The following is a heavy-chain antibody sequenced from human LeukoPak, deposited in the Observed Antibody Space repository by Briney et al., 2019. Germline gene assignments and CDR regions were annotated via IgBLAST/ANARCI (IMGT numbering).Heavy chain of an antibody. Sequence: GGSLRLSCAASGFTFSSYWMSWVRQAPGKGLEGVANIKQDGSEKYYVDSVKGRFTISRDNAKNSLYLQMNSLRAEDTAVYYCAKDLTTTVTTAIDCWGQGTLVTVSS. J-gene: IGHJ4*02. CDR2: IKQDGSEK. D-gene: IGHD4-17*01. CDR1: GFTFSSYW. CDR3: AKDLTTTVTTAIDC. V-gene: IGHV3-7*01.